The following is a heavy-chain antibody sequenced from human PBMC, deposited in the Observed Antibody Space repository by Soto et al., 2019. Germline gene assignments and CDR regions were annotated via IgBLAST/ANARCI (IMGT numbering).Heavy chain of an antibody. CDR2: VIAIFGTA. Sequence: QVQLVQSGAEVKKPGSSVKVSCKAPGGTFSSYAISWVRQAPGQGLEWMGGVIAIFGTAKYAQKFQGRVTITADESTSTGYMELRSLRSEDTAVYYCARSQGGSSSLDIYYYYYYGMDVWGQGTTVTVSS. CDR1: GGTFSSYA. J-gene: IGHJ6*02. V-gene: IGHV1-69*01. CDR3: ARSQGGSSSLDIYYYYYYGMDV. D-gene: IGHD2-15*01.